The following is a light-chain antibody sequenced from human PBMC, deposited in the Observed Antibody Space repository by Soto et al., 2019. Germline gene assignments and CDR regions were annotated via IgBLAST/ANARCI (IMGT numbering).Light chain of an antibody. J-gene: IGKJ5*01. CDR2: WAS. CDR1: QSVLYSSYNKSY. CDR3: KQYYRPLIT. Sequence: DIALTQSPDSLTLSLGERATINCKSSQSVLYSSYNKSYLAWYQVKPGRPPKTLFSWASTREPGVPDRFSGSGSGKSSPPTISSLQAEMGEVYYCKQYYRPLITFAKGHDWRLN. V-gene: IGKV4-1*01.